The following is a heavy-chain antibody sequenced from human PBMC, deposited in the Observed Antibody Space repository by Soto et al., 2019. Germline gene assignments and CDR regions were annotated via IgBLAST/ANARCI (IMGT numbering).Heavy chain of an antibody. CDR1: GGSISSGGYY. CDR2: IYYSGST. V-gene: IGHV4-31*03. J-gene: IGHJ4*02. Sequence: QVQLQESGPGLVKPSQTLSLTCTVSGGSISSGGYYWSWIRQHPGKGLEWIGYIYYSGSTYYNPSVKSRVTISVDTSKNQFSLKLSSVTAADTAVYYCARDQLSSGWLFDYWGQGTLVTVSS. CDR3: ARDQLSSGWLFDY. D-gene: IGHD6-19*01.